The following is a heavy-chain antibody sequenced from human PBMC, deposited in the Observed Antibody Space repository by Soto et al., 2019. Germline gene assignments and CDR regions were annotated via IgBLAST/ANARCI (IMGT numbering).Heavy chain of an antibody. Sequence: QLQLQESGSGLVKPSQTLSLTCAVSGGSISSGGYSWSWIRQPPGKGLEWIGYIYHSGSTYYNPSLKSRVSISVDRSKNQFSLKLSSVTAADTAVYDCASTATVTTYRGLFDYWGQGTLVTVSS. CDR2: IYHSGST. CDR1: GGSISSGGYS. D-gene: IGHD4-4*01. V-gene: IGHV4-30-2*01. CDR3: ASTATVTTYRGLFDY. J-gene: IGHJ4*02.